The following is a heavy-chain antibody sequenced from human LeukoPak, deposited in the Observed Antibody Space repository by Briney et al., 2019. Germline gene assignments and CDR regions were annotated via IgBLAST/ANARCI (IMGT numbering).Heavy chain of an antibody. CDR3: ARVGGCSSITCPWKYYNYYMDV. D-gene: IGHD2-2*01. Sequence: PGGSLRLSCAASGFTFSSYSMNWVRQAPGKGLEWVSSISSSSSYIYYADSVKGRFTISRDNAKNSLYLQMNSLRAEDTAVYYCARVGGCSSITCPWKYYNYYMDVWGKGTTVTVSS. J-gene: IGHJ6*03. CDR1: GFTFSSYS. V-gene: IGHV3-21*01. CDR2: ISSSSSYI.